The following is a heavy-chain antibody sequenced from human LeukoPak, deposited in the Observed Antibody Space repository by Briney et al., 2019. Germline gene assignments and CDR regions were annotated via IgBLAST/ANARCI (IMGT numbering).Heavy chain of an antibody. V-gene: IGHV2-5*02. CDR2: TYWDDDK. CDR3: AYTPLYSSGWSFDY. Sequence: SGPTLVKPTQTLTLTCTFSGFSLTTSGVGVGWIRQPPGNALEGLALTYWDDDKGYSLSLKSRLTITKDNSKIQVVLTMINMDPVDTATYYCAYTPLYSSGWSFDYWGQGTLVTGSS. CDR1: GFSLTTSGVG. J-gene: IGHJ4*02. D-gene: IGHD6-19*01.